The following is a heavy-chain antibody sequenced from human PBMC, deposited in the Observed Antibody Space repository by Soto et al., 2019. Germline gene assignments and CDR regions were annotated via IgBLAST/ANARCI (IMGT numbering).Heavy chain of an antibody. CDR3: ARGQYSSGGGYFDY. CDR1: GFTLSSYE. Sequence: GGSLRLSCAASGFTLSSYEMNWVRQAPGKGLEWVSYISSSGSTIYYADSVKGRFTISRDNAKNSLYLQMNNLRAEDTAVYYCARGQYSSGGGYFDYWGQETLVTVSS. CDR2: ISSSGSTI. D-gene: IGHD6-19*01. J-gene: IGHJ4*02. V-gene: IGHV3-48*03.